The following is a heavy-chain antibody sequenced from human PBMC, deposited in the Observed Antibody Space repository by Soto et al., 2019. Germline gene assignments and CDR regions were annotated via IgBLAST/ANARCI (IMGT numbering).Heavy chain of an antibody. J-gene: IGHJ4*02. CDR3: ASHMVRGVPFGY. V-gene: IGHV4-59*08. Sequence: SETLSLTCTVSGFSISSYYWSWIRQPPGKGLEWIGYIYFRGSTNYNPSLKSRVTISVDTSKNQFSLKLSSVTAADTAVYYCASHMVRGVPFGYWGQGTLVTVSS. CDR2: IYFRGST. CDR1: GFSISSYY. D-gene: IGHD3-10*01.